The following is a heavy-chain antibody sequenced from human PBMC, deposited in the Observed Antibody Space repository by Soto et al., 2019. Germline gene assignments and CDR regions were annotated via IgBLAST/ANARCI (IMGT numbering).Heavy chain of an antibody. J-gene: IGHJ4*02. V-gene: IGHV4-4*02. CDR2: ISLSETT. D-gene: IGHD4-17*01. CDR3: ARDNYGGRNSFDS. CDR1: GASISTGHW. Sequence: QVQLQESGPGLVRPSGTLSLTCAVSGASISTGHWWSWVRQPPGKGLEWIGEISLSETTTYNPSHKSRVTISVDKSKNQFSLKLTSVTAADTAVYYCARDNYGGRNSFDSWGQGTLVTVSS.